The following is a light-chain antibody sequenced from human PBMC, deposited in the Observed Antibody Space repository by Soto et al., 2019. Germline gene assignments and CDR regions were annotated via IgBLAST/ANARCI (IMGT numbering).Light chain of an antibody. CDR1: SSDVGAYNF. CDR2: EVN. CDR3: ASLQGGINYV. V-gene: IGLV2-8*01. J-gene: IGLJ1*01. Sequence: QSALTQPPSASGSPGQSVTISGTGTSSDVGAYNFVSWYQQHPGKAPKLMIYEVNKRPSGVPDPLSGSKSGNTASLTVSGLQAEDEAEDSCASLQGGINYVFGTGTKLTVL.